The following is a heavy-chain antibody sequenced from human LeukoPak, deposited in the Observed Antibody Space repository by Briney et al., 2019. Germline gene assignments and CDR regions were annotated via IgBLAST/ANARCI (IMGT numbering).Heavy chain of an antibody. V-gene: IGHV1-8*01. CDR2: MNPNSGNT. CDR1: GYTFTSYD. D-gene: IGHD5-24*01. Sequence: ASVKVSCKASGYTFTSYDINWVRQATGQGLEWMGWMNPNSGNTGYAQKFQGRVTMTRNTSISTAYMELSSLRSEDTAVYYCARGKPKVPQFDQSDYYYGMEVWGRGTTVTVSS. J-gene: IGHJ6*02. CDR3: ARGKPKVPQFDQSDYYYGMEV.